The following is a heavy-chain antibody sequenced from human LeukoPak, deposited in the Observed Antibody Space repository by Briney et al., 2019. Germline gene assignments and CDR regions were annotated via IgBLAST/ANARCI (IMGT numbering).Heavy chain of an antibody. J-gene: IGHJ6*03. CDR1: GGTFSSYA. V-gene: IGHV1-69*05. Sequence: VASVKVSCKASGGTFSSYAISWVRQAPGQGLEWMGGIIPIFGTANYAQKFQGRVTNTTDESTSTAYMELSSLRSEDTAVYYCAREPIAARHYYYMDVWGKGTTVTVSS. CDR3: AREPIAARHYYYMDV. D-gene: IGHD6-6*01. CDR2: IIPIFGTA.